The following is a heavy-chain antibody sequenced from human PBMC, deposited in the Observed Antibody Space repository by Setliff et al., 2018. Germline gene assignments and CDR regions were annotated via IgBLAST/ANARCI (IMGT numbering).Heavy chain of an antibody. J-gene: IGHJ6*02. Sequence: SETLSLTCAVYGGSYSNYYWSWIRQPPGGGLEWLGEVSHSGSTNYKPSLKGRVAMSVDTSRNQFSLKLRSVTAADTAVYYCARLSWDGLRYYGLDVWGQGATVTVSS. D-gene: IGHD3-10*01. CDR3: ARLSWDGLRYYGLDV. CDR1: GGSYSNYY. V-gene: IGHV4-34*01. CDR2: VSHSGST.